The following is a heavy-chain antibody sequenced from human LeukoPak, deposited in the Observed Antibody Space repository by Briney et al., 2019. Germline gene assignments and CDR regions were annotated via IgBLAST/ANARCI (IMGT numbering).Heavy chain of an antibody. J-gene: IGHJ6*03. CDR1: GFSLSTSGMC. CDR2: IDWDDDK. Sequence: SGPTLVNPTQTLTLTCTFSGFSLSTSGMCVSWIRQPPGKALEWLARIDWDDDKYYSTSLKTRLTISKDTSKNQVVLTMTNMDPVDTATYYCARITTTIFGVVIPRYYYYYMDVWGKGTTVTVSS. D-gene: IGHD3-3*01. CDR3: ARITTTIFGVVIPRYYYYYMDV. V-gene: IGHV2-70*11.